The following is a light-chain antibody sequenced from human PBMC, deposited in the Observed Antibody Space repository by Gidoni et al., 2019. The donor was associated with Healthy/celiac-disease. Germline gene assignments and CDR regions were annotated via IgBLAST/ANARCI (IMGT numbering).Light chain of an antibody. CDR3: QQYDNLPYT. J-gene: IGKJ2*01. Sequence: DIQMTHSPSSLSASVGDRVTITCQASQDISNYLNWYQQKPGKDPKLLIYDASNLETRVPSRFSGRGSGTDFTFTISSLQPEDIATYYCQQYDNLPYTFGQXTKLEIK. V-gene: IGKV1-33*01. CDR2: DAS. CDR1: QDISNY.